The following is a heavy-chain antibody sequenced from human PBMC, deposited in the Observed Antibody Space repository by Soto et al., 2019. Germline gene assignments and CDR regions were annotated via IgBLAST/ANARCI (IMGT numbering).Heavy chain of an antibody. V-gene: IGHV3-23*01. CDR1: GFTFSSYA. CDR2: ISGSGGST. Sequence: GGSLRLSCAASGFTFSSYAMSWVRQAPGKGLEWVSGISGSGGSTYYADSVKGRFTISRDNSKNTLYLQMNSLRAEDTAVYYCAKGSSRYPIGGYYYMDVWGTGTAVTVSS. D-gene: IGHD2-2*01. CDR3: AKGSSRYPIGGYYYMDV. J-gene: IGHJ6*03.